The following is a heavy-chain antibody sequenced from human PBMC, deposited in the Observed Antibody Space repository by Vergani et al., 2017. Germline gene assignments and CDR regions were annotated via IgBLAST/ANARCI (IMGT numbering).Heavy chain of an antibody. Sequence: QVQLQQWGAGLLKPSETLSLTCAVYGGSFSGYYWSWIRQPPGKGLEWIGEINHSGSTNYNPSLKSRVTISEDTTKNQFSLKRSSVTAADTAVYYCARGVGMDGSSRQIFDYWGQGTLVTVSS. V-gene: IGHV4-34*01. CDR1: GGSFSGYY. CDR3: ARGVGMDGSSRQIFDY. CDR2: INHSGST. D-gene: IGHD6-6*01. J-gene: IGHJ4*02.